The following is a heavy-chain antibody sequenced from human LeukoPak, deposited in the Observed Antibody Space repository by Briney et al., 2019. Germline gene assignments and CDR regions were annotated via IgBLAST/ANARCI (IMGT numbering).Heavy chain of an antibody. V-gene: IGHV1-2*04. CDR2: ISPNSGGT. J-gene: IGHJ6*02. CDR1: GYTFTGYY. CDR3: ARGGTVTYYYYYGMDV. Sequence: GASVKVSCKASGYTFTGYYMHWVRQAPGQGLEWMGWISPNSGGTNYAQKFQGWVTMTRDTSISTAYMELSRLRSDDTAVYYCARGGTVTYYYYYGMDVWGQGTTVTVSS. D-gene: IGHD4-11*01.